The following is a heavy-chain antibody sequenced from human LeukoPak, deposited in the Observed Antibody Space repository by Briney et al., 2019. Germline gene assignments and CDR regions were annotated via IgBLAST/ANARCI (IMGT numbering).Heavy chain of an antibody. CDR3: ARDLAAGHFDY. Sequence: GGSLRLSCAASGFTFSSYEMNWVRQAPGKGLEWVSYISSSGTTIYYADSVKGRFTISGDNAKNSLYLQMNSLRAEDTAVYYCARDLAAGHFDYWGQGALVTVSS. D-gene: IGHD6-13*01. CDR1: GFTFSSYE. V-gene: IGHV3-48*03. CDR2: ISSSGTTI. J-gene: IGHJ4*02.